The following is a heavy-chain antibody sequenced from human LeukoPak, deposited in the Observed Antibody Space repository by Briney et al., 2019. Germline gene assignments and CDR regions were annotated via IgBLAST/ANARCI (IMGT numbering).Heavy chain of an antibody. Sequence: GGSLRLSCTGSGFTFDDYVMSWFRQAPGKGLEWISYISGSGFTIHYADSVKGRFTISRDNAKNSLYLQMNSLRAEDTAVYYCARGVPKTSYYYYYMDVWGKGTTVTVSS. CDR2: ISGSGFTI. CDR1: GFTFDDYV. V-gene: IGHV3-11*04. CDR3: ARGVPKTSYYYYYMDV. D-gene: IGHD4-11*01. J-gene: IGHJ6*03.